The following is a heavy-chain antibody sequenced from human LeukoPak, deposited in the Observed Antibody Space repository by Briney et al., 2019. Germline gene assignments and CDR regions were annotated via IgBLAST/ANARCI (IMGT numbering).Heavy chain of an antibody. CDR2: ISSSSSYI. CDR1: GFTFSSYS. CDR3: ARYITGTTTIRPY. Sequence: GGSLRVSCAASGFTFSSYSMNWVRQAPGKGLEWVSSISSSSSYIYYADSVKGRFTISRDNAKNSLYLQMNSLRAEDTAVYYCARYITGTTTIRPYWGQGTLVTVSS. D-gene: IGHD1-7*01. J-gene: IGHJ4*02. V-gene: IGHV3-21*01.